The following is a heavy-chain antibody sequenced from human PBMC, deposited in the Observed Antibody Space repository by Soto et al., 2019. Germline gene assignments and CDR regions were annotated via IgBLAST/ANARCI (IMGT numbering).Heavy chain of an antibody. V-gene: IGHV3-9*01. CDR2: ISWNSGSI. CDR3: AKTPLAIAVAGPFDY. CDR1: GFTFDDYA. J-gene: IGHJ4*02. Sequence: GGSLRLSCAASGFTFDDYAMHWVRQAPGKGLEWVSGISWNSGSIGYADSVKGRFTISRDNAKNSLYLQMNSLRAEDTALYYCAKTPLAIAVAGPFDYWGQGTLVTVSS. D-gene: IGHD6-19*01.